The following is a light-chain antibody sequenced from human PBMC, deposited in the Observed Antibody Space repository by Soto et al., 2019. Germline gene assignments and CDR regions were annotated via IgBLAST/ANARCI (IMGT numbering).Light chain of an antibody. CDR3: QQYNVGST. CDR2: GAS. Sequence: EIVMTQSPAGLSASPGERATLSCRASQSISRNLAWYQQKPGQAPRLLIYGASTRATGVPARFSGSGSGTEFTLTINSVQSEDFVVYFCQQYNVGSTFCQTTNCEI. V-gene: IGKV3-15*01. CDR1: QSISRN. J-gene: IGKJ1*01.